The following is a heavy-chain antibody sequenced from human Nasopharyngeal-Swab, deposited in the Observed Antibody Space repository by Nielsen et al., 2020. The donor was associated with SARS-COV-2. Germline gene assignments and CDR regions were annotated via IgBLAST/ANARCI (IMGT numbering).Heavy chain of an antibody. Sequence: SVKVSCKASGGTFSSYAISWVRQAPGQGLEWMGRIIPILGIANYAQKFQGRVTITADKSTSTAYMELSSLRSEDTAVYYCASSVRYFDWLPKYYGMDVWGQGTTVTVSS. CDR3: ASSVRYFDWLPKYYGMDV. CDR2: IIPILGIA. D-gene: IGHD3-9*01. V-gene: IGHV1-69*04. J-gene: IGHJ6*02. CDR1: GGTFSSYA.